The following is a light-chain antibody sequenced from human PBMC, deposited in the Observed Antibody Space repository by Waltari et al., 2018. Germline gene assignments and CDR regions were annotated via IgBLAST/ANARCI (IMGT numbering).Light chain of an antibody. CDR3: QQRSTWPRVGVT. J-gene: IGKJ1*01. V-gene: IGKV3-11*01. Sequence: EIVLTQSPAPLSLSPREVATLSCRASQSVSTYLAWYQQKPGQAPRLLIYDASIRAADIPARFSGSGSETDFTLTISSLDPEDFAIYYCQQRSTWPRVGVTFGQGTRVDLK. CDR1: QSVSTY. CDR2: DAS.